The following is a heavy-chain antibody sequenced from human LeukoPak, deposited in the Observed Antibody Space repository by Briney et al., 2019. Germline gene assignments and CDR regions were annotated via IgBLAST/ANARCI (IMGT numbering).Heavy chain of an antibody. CDR2: ISGSGGST. V-gene: IGHV3-53*01. Sequence: GGSLRLSCAASGFGVDSNYMTWVRQAPGKGLEWVSVISGSGGSTYYADSVKGRFTISRGTSENTIYLQMNSLRAEDTAVYYCATSPRVTLYVMGDFAYWGQGTLVTVSS. D-gene: IGHD3-16*01. J-gene: IGHJ4*02. CDR1: GFGVDSNY. CDR3: ATSPRVTLYVMGDFAY.